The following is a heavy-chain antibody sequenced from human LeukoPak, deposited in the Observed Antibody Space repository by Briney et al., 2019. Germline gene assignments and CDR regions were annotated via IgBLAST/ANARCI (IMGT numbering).Heavy chain of an antibody. CDR3: AKDRSYYDSGGFRNFDY. CDR2: ISYDGSNK. Sequence: GRSLRLSCAASGFTFSSYAMHWVRQAPGKGLEWVAVISYDGSNKYYADSVKGRFTISRDNSKNTLYLQMNSLRPEDTAVYYCAKDRSYYDSGGFRNFDYWGQGTLVTVSS. V-gene: IGHV3-30-3*01. CDR1: GFTFSSYA. J-gene: IGHJ4*02. D-gene: IGHD3-22*01.